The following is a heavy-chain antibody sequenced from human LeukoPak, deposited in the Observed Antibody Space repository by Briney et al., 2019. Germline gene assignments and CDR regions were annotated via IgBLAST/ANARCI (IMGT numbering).Heavy chain of an antibody. CDR3: TRAALGYYYDSSGYYYYFDY. CDR1: GFTFSGSA. V-gene: IGHV3-73*01. CDR2: IRSKANSYAT. D-gene: IGHD3-22*01. Sequence: GGSLRLSCAASGFTFSGSAMHWVRQASGKGLEWVGRIRSKANSYATAYAASVKGRFTISRDDSKNTAYLQMNSLKTEDTAVYYCTRAALGYYYDSSGYYYYFDYWGQGTRVTVSS. J-gene: IGHJ4*02.